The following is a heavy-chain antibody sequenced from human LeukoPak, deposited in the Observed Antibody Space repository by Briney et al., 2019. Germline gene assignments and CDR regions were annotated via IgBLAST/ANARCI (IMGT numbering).Heavy chain of an antibody. V-gene: IGHV3-48*03. J-gene: IGHJ4*02. D-gene: IGHD1-26*01. CDR2: IDTSGSTM. CDR1: GFTFSSYE. CDR3: TSPAGATFGC. Sequence: GGSLTLSCVASGFTFSSYEMNWVRQAPGKGLEWVGFIDTSGSTMYYADSVEGRFTISSDHAHNSLSLQMPSLRAEDTAVYYCTSPAGATFGCWGQGTLVTVSS.